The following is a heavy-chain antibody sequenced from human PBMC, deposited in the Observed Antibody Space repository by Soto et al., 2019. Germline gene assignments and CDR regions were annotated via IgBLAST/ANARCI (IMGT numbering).Heavy chain of an antibody. V-gene: IGHV3-49*03. D-gene: IGHD3-22*01. J-gene: IGHJ4*02. Sequence: GGSLRLSCTASGFSFGDYAMNWFRQAPGKGLEWVGFIRSKFYGGTTEYAASVKGRFTISRDDSKSIAYLQLNSLKTEDTAVYYCSRDLITMIVEDFPAFDYWGQGTLVTVSS. CDR1: GFSFGDYA. CDR3: SRDLITMIVEDFPAFDY. CDR2: IRSKFYGGTT.